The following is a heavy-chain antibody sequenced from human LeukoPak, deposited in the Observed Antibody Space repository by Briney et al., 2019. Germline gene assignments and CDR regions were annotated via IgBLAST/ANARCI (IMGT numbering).Heavy chain of an antibody. Sequence: PGGSLRLSCAASGFTFSTYEMNWVRQTPGKGLEWVSFISSSGDKMYYADSVKGRFTISRDNTKNPLYLQMHSLRAEDTTVYYCARGGNSGYSWNAFDVWGQGTMVTVSS. D-gene: IGHD3-9*01. CDR2: ISSSGDKM. CDR1: GFTFSTYE. J-gene: IGHJ3*01. CDR3: ARGGNSGYSWNAFDV. V-gene: IGHV3-48*03.